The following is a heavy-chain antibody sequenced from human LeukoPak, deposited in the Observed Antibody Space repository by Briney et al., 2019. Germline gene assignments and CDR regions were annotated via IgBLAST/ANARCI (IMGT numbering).Heavy chain of an antibody. CDR2: IYYSGST. CDR3: ARAEWVAVDY. V-gene: IGHV4-30-4*08. J-gene: IGHJ4*02. Sequence: SETLSLTCTVSGGSISSGDYYWSWIRQTPGKGLEWIGYIYYSGSTYYNPSLKSRVTISVDTSKNQFSLKLSSVTAAATAVDYCARAEWVAVDYWGQGTLVTVSS. CDR1: GGSISSGDYY. D-gene: IGHD1-14*01.